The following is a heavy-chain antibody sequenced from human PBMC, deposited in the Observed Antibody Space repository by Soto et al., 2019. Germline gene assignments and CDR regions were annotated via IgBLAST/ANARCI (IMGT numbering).Heavy chain of an antibody. Sequence: EVQLVESGGGLVKPGGSLRLSCAASGFSLSNAWMNWVRQAPGKGLEWVGRIRTRSGGEATDYAAPLKDIFTITRDDSKNTLFLQMNSLKTEDTAVYYCNKGSVEGVWGQGATVIVSS. CDR3: NKGSVEGV. V-gene: IGHV3-15*07. D-gene: IGHD2-15*01. J-gene: IGHJ6*02. CDR2: IRTRSGGEAT. CDR1: GFSLSNAW.